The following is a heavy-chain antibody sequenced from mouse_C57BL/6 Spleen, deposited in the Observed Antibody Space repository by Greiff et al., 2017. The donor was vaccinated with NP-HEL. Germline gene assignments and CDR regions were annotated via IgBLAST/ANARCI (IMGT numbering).Heavy chain of an antibody. D-gene: IGHD1-1*01. J-gene: IGHJ1*03. CDR3: ARDYGSRPHWYFDV. CDR2: ISDGGSYT. Sequence: EVKLMESGGGLVKPGGSLKLSCAASGFTFSSYAMSWVRQTPEKRLEWVATISDGGSYTYYPDNVKGRFTISRDNAKNNLYLQMSHLKSEDTAMYYCARDYGSRPHWYFDVWGTGTTVTVSS. CDR1: GFTFSSYA. V-gene: IGHV5-4*01.